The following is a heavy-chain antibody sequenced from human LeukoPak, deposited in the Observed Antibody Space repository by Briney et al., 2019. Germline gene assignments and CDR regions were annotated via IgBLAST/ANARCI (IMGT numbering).Heavy chain of an antibody. V-gene: IGHV3-21*01. CDR3: ARAIPKTYYYDSSGYSADY. CDR2: ISSSSSYI. J-gene: IGHJ4*02. Sequence: GGSLRLSCAASGFTFSSYSMNWVRQAPGKGLEWVSSISSSSSYIYYADSVKGQFTISRDNAKNSLYLQMNSLRAEDTAVYYCARAIPKTYYYDSSGYSADYWGQGTLVTVSS. D-gene: IGHD3-22*01. CDR1: GFTFSSYS.